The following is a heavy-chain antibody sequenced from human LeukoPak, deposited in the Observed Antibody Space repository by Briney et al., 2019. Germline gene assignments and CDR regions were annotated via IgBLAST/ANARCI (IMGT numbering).Heavy chain of an antibody. J-gene: IGHJ4*02. CDR2: INPNSGGT. D-gene: IGHD6-13*01. V-gene: IGHV1-2*02. Sequence: GASVKVSCKASGYTFTDYYIHWVRQAPGHGLEWMGWINPNSGGTNYAQKFQAGVSLTRDTSIRTAYMELTRLRSDDTAVYYCARGRVYSSSWYPDYWGQGTLVTVSS. CDR3: ARGRVYSSSWYPDY. CDR1: GYTFTDYY.